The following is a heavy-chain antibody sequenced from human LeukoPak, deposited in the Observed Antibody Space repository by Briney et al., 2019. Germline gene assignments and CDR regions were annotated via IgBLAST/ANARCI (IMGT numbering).Heavy chain of an antibody. CDR3: ARASGDHYFDY. D-gene: IGHD3-10*01. J-gene: IGHJ4*02. CDR2: IYSGGSP. CDR1: GFTVSSNY. V-gene: IGHV3-66*01. Sequence: PGGSLRLSCAASGFTVSSNYMSWVRQAPGKGLEWVSVIYSGGSPYYADSVKGRFTISRDNSKNTLYLQMNSLRAEDTAVYYCARASGDHYFDYWGQGTLVTVSS.